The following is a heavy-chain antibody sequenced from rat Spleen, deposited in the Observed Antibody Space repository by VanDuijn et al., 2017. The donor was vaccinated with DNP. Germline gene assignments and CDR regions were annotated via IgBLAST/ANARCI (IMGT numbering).Heavy chain of an antibody. J-gene: IGHJ2*01. CDR3: ATELRRDFDY. CDR1: GFTFSNYG. D-gene: IGHD1-11*01. V-gene: IGHV5-19*01. Sequence: EVQLVESGGGLVQPGRSLKLSCAASGFTFSNYGMHWIRQAPTKGLEWVAFISPSGGSTYYRDSVKGRFTISRDNAKSTLYLQMDSLRSEDTATYYCATELRRDFDYWGQGVMVTVSS. CDR2: ISPSGGST.